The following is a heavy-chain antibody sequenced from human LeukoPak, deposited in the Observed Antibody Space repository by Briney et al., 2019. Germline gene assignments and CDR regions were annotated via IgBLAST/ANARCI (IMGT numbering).Heavy chain of an antibody. CDR2: IWYGGSNK. J-gene: IGHJ6*02. CDR3: AKDESGLVTGDSGMDV. CDR1: GFTFSSYG. Sequence: PGGSLRLSCAASGFTFSSYGMHWVRQAPGKGLEWVAVIWYGGSNKYYADSVKGRFTISRDNSKNTLYLQMNSLRAEDTAVYYCAKDESGLVTGDSGMDVWGQGTTVTVSS. D-gene: IGHD3-10*01. V-gene: IGHV3-30*02.